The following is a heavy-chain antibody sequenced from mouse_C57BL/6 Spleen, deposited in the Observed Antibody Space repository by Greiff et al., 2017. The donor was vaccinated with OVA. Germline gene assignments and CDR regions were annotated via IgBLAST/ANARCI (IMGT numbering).Heavy chain of an antibody. CDR3: ARGGTTVVSRGAWFAY. CDR2: IDPSDSYT. J-gene: IGHJ3*01. Sequence: VQLQQPGAELVRPGTSVKLSCKASGYTFTSYWMHWVQQRPGQGLEWIGAIDPSDSYTNYNQKFKGKATLTVDTSSSTAYMQLSSLKSEDAAVEICARGGTTVVSRGAWFAYWGQGALVTVSA. D-gene: IGHD1-1*01. CDR1: GYTFTSYW. V-gene: IGHV1-59*01.